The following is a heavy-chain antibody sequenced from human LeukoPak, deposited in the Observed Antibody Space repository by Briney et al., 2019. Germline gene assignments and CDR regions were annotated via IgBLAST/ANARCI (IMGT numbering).Heavy chain of an antibody. CDR1: GYTFTSHD. Sequence: GASVKVSCKASGYTFTSHDINWVRQATGQGLEWMGWLNPNSGNTGYAQKLQDRVTITRNTSISTAYMELSSLRSEDTAVYYCARRVGYAAFDIWGQGTMVTVSS. CDR3: ARRVGYAAFDI. J-gene: IGHJ3*02. D-gene: IGHD3-16*01. V-gene: IGHV1-8*03. CDR2: LNPNSGNT.